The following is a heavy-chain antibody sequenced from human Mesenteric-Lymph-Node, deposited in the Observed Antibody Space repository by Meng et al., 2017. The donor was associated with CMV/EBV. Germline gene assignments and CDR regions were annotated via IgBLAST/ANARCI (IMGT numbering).Heavy chain of an antibody. CDR1: GFTFSSYS. CDR2: ISSSSSNI. CDR3: GGGSSGWLNY. D-gene: IGHD6-19*01. V-gene: IGHV3-48*04. J-gene: IGHJ4*02. Sequence: GESLKISCAASGFTFSSYSMNWVRQAPGKGLEWISYISSSSSNIHYADSVKGRFTISRDNAKNSLYLQMNSLTVEDTAVYYCGGGSSGWLNYWGQGTLVPSPQ.